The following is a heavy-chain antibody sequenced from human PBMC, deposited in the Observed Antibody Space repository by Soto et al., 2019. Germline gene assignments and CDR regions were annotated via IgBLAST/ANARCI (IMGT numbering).Heavy chain of an antibody. CDR2: IYYSGST. J-gene: IGHJ4*02. V-gene: IGHV4-59*01. CDR3: ARSFGRFLEVIDY. D-gene: IGHD3-3*01. CDR1: GGSISSYY. Sequence: SETLSLTCTVSGGSISSYYWSWIRQPPGKGLEWIGYIYYSGSTNYNPSLKSRVTISVDTSKNQFSLKLSSVTAADTAVYYCARSFGRFLEVIDYWGQGTLVTVSS.